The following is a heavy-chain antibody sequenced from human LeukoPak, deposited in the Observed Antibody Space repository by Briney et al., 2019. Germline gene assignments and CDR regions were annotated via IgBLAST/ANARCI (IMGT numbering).Heavy chain of an antibody. CDR2: MNPNSGNT. V-gene: IGHV1-8*01. D-gene: IGHD2-15*01. J-gene: IGHJ4*02. Sequence: ASVKVSCKASGYTFTSYDINWVRQATGQGLEWMGWMNPNSGNTGYAQKFQGRVTMTRNTSISTAYMELSSLRSEDTAVYYCARARDCSGGSCRDYWGQGTPVTVSS. CDR3: ARARDCSGGSCRDY. CDR1: GYTFTSYD.